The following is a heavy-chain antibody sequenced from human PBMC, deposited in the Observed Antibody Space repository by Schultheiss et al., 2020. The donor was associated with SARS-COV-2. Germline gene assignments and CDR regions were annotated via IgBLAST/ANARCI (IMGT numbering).Heavy chain of an antibody. J-gene: IGHJ4*02. CDR1: GFTVSSNY. CDR3: ARTSRGATWGFDY. Sequence: GGSLRLSCAASGFTVSSNYMSWVRQAPGKGLEWVSVIYSGGSTYYADSVKGRFTISRDNSKNTLYLQMNSLRAEDTAVYYCARTSRGATWGFDYWGQGTLVTVSS. CDR2: IYSGGST. D-gene: IGHD7-27*01. V-gene: IGHV3-53*01.